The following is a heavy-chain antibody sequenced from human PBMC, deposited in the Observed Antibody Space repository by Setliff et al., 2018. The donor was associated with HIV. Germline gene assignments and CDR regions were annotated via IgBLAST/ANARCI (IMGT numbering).Heavy chain of an antibody. J-gene: IGHJ6*01. V-gene: IGHV4-38-2*02. CDR3: ARDNSYYYGSGSHYWYGMDV. CDR2: IHHTGST. Sequence: SETLSLTCALSGYSISNGYCWGWIRQPSGKGLEWIGFIHHTGSTVSNPSLKSRVTILMDLSRNQFSLKLSSVTAADTAVYYCARDNSYYYGSGSHYWYGMDVWGQGTTVTVSS. D-gene: IGHD3-10*01. CDR1: GYSISNGYC.